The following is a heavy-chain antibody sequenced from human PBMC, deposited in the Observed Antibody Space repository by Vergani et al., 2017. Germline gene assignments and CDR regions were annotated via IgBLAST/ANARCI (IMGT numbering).Heavy chain of an antibody. CDR2: IYPGDSDT. D-gene: IGHD3-3*01. CDR3: ARGXYYDFWSGYLDYYYYMDV. Sequence: EVQLVQSGAEVKKPGESLKISCKGSGYSFTSYWIGWVRQMPGKGLEWMGIIYPGDSDTRYSPSFQGQVTISADKSISTAYLQWSSLKASDTAMYYCARGXYYDFWSGYLDYYYYMDVWGKGTTVTVSS. CDR1: GYSFTSYW. V-gene: IGHV5-51*03. J-gene: IGHJ6*03.